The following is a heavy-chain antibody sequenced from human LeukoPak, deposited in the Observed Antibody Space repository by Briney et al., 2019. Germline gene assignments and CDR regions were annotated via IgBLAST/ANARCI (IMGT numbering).Heavy chain of an antibody. V-gene: IGHV1-2*02. CDR2: INPNSGGT. Sequence: ASVKVSCKAPGYTFTGYYMHWVRQAPGQGLEWMGWINPNSGGTNYAQKFQGRVTMTRDTSISTAYMELSRLRSDDTAGYYCAXXAPQGATIDGWFDPWGQGTLVTVSS. CDR1: GYTFTGYY. CDR3: AXXAPQGATIDGWFDP. D-gene: IGHD1-26*01. J-gene: IGHJ5*02.